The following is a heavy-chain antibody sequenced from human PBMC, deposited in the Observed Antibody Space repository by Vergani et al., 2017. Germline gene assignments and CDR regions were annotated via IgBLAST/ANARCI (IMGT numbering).Heavy chain of an antibody. Sequence: MQLQESGPGLVKASETLSLTCTVSGDSIISRSYYWGWIRQPPGKGLVWVSGMNGDGDTISYADSVKGRFTISRDNAKNTLFLQMNSLRAEDTAVYYCARARKFRFGVVWENWFDPWGQGTLVTVSS. V-gene: IGHV3-74*01. CDR3: ARARKFRFGVVWENWFDP. CDR2: MNGDGDTI. CDR1: GDSIISRSYY. J-gene: IGHJ5*02. D-gene: IGHD3-3*01.